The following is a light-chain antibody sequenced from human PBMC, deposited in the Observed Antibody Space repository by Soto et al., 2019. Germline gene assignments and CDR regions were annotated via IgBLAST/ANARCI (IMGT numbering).Light chain of an antibody. J-gene: IGKJ4*01. Sequence: DIVMTQSPTTLSVSPGERATLSCRASQSVSSAYLAWYQQKPGQAPRLLIYAASTRATGVSARFSGSGSGTEFTLTISSLQSEDFTIYYCQYYNNWLATFGGGTKVDI. CDR1: QSVSSAY. CDR3: QYYNNWLAT. CDR2: AAS. V-gene: IGKV3-15*01.